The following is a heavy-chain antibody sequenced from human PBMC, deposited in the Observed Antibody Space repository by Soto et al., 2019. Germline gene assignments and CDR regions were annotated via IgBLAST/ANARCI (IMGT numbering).Heavy chain of an antibody. CDR1: GYTFTGYA. J-gene: IGHJ1*01. D-gene: IGHD4-17*01. CDR3: ARCSSDYIDDGLSIKY. Sequence: QVQLVQSGAEVKRPGASVKVSCKASGYTFTGYAFSWVRQAPGQGLEWMGWISAYSGHTVYSQKFQDRVTMTTDPSTTTTYLEVRSLGSDETAVYYCARCSSDYIDDGLSIKYWGQGTLVTVS. V-gene: IGHV1-18*01. CDR2: ISAYSGHT.